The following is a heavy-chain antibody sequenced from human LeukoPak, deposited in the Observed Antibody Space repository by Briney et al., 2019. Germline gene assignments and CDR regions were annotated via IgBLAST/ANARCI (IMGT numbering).Heavy chain of an antibody. D-gene: IGHD6-13*01. CDR1: GGSISSSSNY. V-gene: IGHV4-39*01. J-gene: IGHJ6*02. CDR3: ARPGIAAAGPIDYYGMDV. CDR2: IYYSGST. Sequence: SETLSLTCTVSGGSISSSSNYWGWIRQPPGKGLECIGSIYYSGSTYYNPSLKSRVTISVDTSKNQFSLKLSSVTAADTAVYYCARPGIAAAGPIDYYGMDVWGQGTTVTVSS.